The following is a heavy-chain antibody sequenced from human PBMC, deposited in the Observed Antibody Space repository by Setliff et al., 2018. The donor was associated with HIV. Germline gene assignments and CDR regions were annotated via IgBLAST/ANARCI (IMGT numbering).Heavy chain of an antibody. D-gene: IGHD2-15*01. CDR1: GGAFNGYY. Sequence: SETLSLTCNVSGGAFNGYYWSWIRQSPGKGLEWIGEINHSGTTNYNPSLKSRLTVLVDTSKNQFSLRLSSVTAADTAVYYCARGSGRFCSGGRCSAFDYWGQGTLVTVSS. V-gene: IGHV4-34*01. CDR3: ARGSGRFCSGGRCSAFDY. CDR2: INHSGTT. J-gene: IGHJ4*02.